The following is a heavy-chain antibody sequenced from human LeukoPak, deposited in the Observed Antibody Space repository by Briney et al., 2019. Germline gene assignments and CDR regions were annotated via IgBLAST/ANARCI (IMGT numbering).Heavy chain of an antibody. CDR1: GYSFTNFY. J-gene: IGHJ4*02. V-gene: IGHV1-46*01. CDR3: ARDAF. Sequence: GASVKVSCKTSGYSFTNFYIHWVRQAPGQGLEWMGMVNPSGGSTISAQRFQDRVNMTTDTSTRTVYMEMTGLTSGDTGIYYCARDAFWGQGTQVTVSS. CDR2: VNPSGGST. D-gene: IGHD3-3*02.